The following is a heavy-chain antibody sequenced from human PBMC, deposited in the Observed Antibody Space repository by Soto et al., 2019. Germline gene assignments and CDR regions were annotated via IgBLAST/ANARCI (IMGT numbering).Heavy chain of an antibody. D-gene: IGHD2-2*01. CDR1: GGSISSGAYY. J-gene: IGHJ6*02. CDR2: IYYSGTT. Sequence: SETLSLTCVVSGGSISSGAYYWSWIRQDPGKGLEWIGYIYYSGTTYYNPSLKGRVTISLDTSKNQFFLRLSSVTAADTAVYYCAGDYLRTEGSYGMDVWGQGTTVTVSS. V-gene: IGHV4-31*11. CDR3: AGDYLRTEGSYGMDV.